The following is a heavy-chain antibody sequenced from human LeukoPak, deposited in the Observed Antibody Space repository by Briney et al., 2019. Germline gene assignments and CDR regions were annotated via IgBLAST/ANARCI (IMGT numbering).Heavy chain of an antibody. CDR1: GYSFTSYW. CDR2: IYPGDSDT. D-gene: IGHD6-19*01. CDR3: ARLRPGITVAAPFDY. Sequence: PGESLKISCKGSGYSFTSYWIGWVRQMPGKGLEWMGIIYPGDSDTRYSPSFQGQVTISADKSISTAYLQWSSLKASDTAMYYCARLRPGITVAAPFDYWGQGTLVTVSS. J-gene: IGHJ4*02. V-gene: IGHV5-51*01.